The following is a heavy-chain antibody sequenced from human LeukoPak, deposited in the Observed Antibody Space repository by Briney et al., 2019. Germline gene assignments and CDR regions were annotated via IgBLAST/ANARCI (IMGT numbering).Heavy chain of an antibody. Sequence: SETLSLTCTVSGGSISSSSYYWGWIRQPPGKGLEWIGRIYTSGSTNYNPSLKSRVTISVDTSKNQFSLKLSSVTAADTAVYYCARETYYDSSGYYDPLFDYWGQGTLVTVSS. V-gene: IGHV4-39*07. CDR1: GGSISSSSYY. CDR2: IYTSGST. D-gene: IGHD3-22*01. J-gene: IGHJ4*02. CDR3: ARETYYDSSGYYDPLFDY.